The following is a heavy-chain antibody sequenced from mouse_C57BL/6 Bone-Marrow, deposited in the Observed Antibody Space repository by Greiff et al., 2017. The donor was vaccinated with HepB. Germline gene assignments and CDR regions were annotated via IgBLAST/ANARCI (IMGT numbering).Heavy chain of an antibody. Sequence: QVQLQQSGAELARPGASVKLSCKASGYTFTSYGISWVKQRTGQGLEWIGEIYPRSGNTYYNEKLKGKATLTADKSSSTSYMELRSLPSEDSAVYFCARSWYYGRVYFDYWGQGTTLTVSS. D-gene: IGHD1-1*01. CDR1: GYTFTSYG. V-gene: IGHV1-81*01. CDR2: IYPRSGNT. CDR3: ARSWYYGRVYFDY. J-gene: IGHJ2*01.